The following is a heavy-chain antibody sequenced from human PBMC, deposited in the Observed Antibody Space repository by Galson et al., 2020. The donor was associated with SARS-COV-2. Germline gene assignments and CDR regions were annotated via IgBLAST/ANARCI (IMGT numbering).Heavy chain of an antibody. CDR2: IKSRTDGGRA. J-gene: IGHJ4*02. Sequence: KLGESLKISCAASGFTFTNAWMSWVRQAPGKGLEWVGRIKSRTDGGRADHAAAVKGRFTVPRDDLTNTLFLQMNSLKTEETAVYYCTSMTTLVVGDSADCWGQGPLVTVSS. CDR1: GFTFTNAW. D-gene: IGHD2-2*01. CDR3: TSMTTLVVGDSADC. V-gene: IGHV3-15*05.